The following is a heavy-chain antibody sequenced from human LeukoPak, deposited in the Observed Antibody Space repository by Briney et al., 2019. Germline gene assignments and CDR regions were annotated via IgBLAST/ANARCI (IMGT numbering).Heavy chain of an antibody. CDR1: GFTFSTSA. D-gene: IGHD5-18*01. J-gene: IGHJ4*02. CDR2: ISASADST. V-gene: IGHV3-23*01. Sequence: PGGSLRLSCAGSGFTFSTSAMSWVRQAPGKGLESVSGISASADSTDYADSVKGRFTISRDNSNNTLYLQMNSLRAEDTALYYCARMTLYGYTYGRLDYWGQGTLVTVSS. CDR3: ARMTLYGYTYGRLDY.